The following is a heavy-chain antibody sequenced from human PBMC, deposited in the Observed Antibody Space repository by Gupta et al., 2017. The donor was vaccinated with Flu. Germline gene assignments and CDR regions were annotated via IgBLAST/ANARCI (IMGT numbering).Heavy chain of an antibody. D-gene: IGHD3-3*01. J-gene: IGHJ2*01. Sequence: SMRLSCTGSGFTFGDHAVSWVRQAPGKGLEWLSFIRSKAYGGTLEYAAYVEGRFIISRDDSKSIAYLQLNSLKTEDTAMYYCTRTNHDFWSAYPDWHVDLWGRGTLVTVSS. CDR3: TRTNHDFWSAYPDWHVDL. CDR2: IRSKAYGGTL. CDR1: GFTFGDHA. V-gene: IGHV3-49*04.